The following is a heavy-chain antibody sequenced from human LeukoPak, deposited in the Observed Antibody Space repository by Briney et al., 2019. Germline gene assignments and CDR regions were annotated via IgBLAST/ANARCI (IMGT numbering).Heavy chain of an antibody. Sequence: SETLSLTCTVSGGSISSGDYYWNWIRQPPGKGLEWIGHIYYSGSTYYNPPLKSRVTISVGTSKNQFSLKLSSVTAADTAVYFCARETGLYYFDYWGQGTLVTVSS. CDR2: IYYSGST. CDR3: ARETGLYYFDY. CDR1: GGSISSGDYY. J-gene: IGHJ4*02. D-gene: IGHD1-14*01. V-gene: IGHV4-30-4*01.